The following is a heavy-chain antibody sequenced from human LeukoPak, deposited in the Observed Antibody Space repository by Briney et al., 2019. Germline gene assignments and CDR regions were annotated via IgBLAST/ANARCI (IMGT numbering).Heavy chain of an antibody. Sequence: GGSLRLSCAASGFTFSSYAMSWVRQAPGTGLEWVSAISGSGGSTYYADSVKGRFTISRDNSKNTLYLQMNSLRAEDTAVYYCAKGSLSLGINWFDPWGQGTLVTVSS. V-gene: IGHV3-23*01. CDR1: GFTFSSYA. CDR2: ISGSGGST. CDR3: AKGSLSLGINWFDP. J-gene: IGHJ5*02. D-gene: IGHD1-14*01.